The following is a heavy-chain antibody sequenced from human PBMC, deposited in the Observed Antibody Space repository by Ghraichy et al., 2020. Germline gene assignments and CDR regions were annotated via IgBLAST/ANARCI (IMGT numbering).Heavy chain of an antibody. CDR3: AKGSRGWSGYYR. CDR2: ISGSGGST. Sequence: GGSLRLSCAASAFTFTPYAMSWVLQAPGNGLEWVSAISGSGGSTYYADSVKGRFTISRDNSKNTLYLQMNSLRAEDTAVYYCAKGSRGWSGYYRWGQGTLVTVSS. D-gene: IGHD3-3*01. V-gene: IGHV3-23*01. CDR1: AFTFTPYA. J-gene: IGHJ5*02.